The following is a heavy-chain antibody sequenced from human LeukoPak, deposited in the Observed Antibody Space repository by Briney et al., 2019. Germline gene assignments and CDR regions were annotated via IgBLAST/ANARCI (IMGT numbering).Heavy chain of an antibody. CDR1: GYSFPSYW. Sequence: GESLKISCKGSGYSFPSYWITWVRQMPGKGLEWMGRIDPSDSYTYYSPSFQGHVTISADKSISTAYLQWSSLKASDTAMYYSARALDTSMANDAFDIWGQGTMVTVSS. J-gene: IGHJ3*02. CDR2: IDPSDSYT. V-gene: IGHV5-10-1*01. CDR3: ARALDTSMANDAFDI. D-gene: IGHD5-18*01.